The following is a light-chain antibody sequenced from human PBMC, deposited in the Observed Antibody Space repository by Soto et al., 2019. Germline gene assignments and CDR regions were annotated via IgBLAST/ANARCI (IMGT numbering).Light chain of an antibody. CDR2: GAS. Sequence: EIVLTKSPGTLSLSPGERATLSCRASQTVDSINLAWYQQKPDQAPRPLIYGASSWATGVPARFNGRVSGPDFTLTISSLEPADSAVYYCQQYGTSPYTFGQGTQLET. J-gene: IGKJ2*01. CDR1: QTVDSIN. CDR3: QQYGTSPYT. V-gene: IGKV3-20*01.